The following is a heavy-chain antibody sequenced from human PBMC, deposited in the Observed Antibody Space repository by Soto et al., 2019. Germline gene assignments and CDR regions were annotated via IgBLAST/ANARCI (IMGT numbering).Heavy chain of an antibody. J-gene: IGHJ4*02. Sequence: KASETLSLTCTVSGGSVSSGSYYWSWIRQPPGKGLEWIGYIYYSGSTNYNPSLKSRVTISVDTSKNQFSLKLSSVTAADTAVYYCASGSYYYGSGSYYNEPDYWGQGTLVTVSS. V-gene: IGHV4-61*01. CDR2: IYYSGST. D-gene: IGHD3-10*01. CDR3: ASGSYYYGSGSYYNEPDY. CDR1: GGSVSSGSYY.